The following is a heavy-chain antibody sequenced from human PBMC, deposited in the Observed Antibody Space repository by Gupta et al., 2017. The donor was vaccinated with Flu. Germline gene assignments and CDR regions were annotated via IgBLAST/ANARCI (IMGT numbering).Heavy chain of an antibody. J-gene: IGHJ3*02. Sequence: QVQLVESGGGLVKPGGSLRLYCAASGFTFRDSYMSWIRQAPGKGLEWVSYISSSGSTIYYTDSVKGRFTISRDNAKNSLYLQMNSLRAEDTAVYYCAREPGATVTTTGTFDIWGQGTMVTVSS. CDR3: AREPGATVTTTGTFDI. CDR1: GFTFRDSY. CDR2: ISSSGSTI. V-gene: IGHV3-11*01. D-gene: IGHD4-17*01.